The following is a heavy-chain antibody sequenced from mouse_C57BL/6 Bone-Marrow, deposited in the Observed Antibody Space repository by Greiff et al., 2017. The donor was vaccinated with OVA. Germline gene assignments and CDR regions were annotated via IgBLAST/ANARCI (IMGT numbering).Heavy chain of an antibody. CDR2: INPNNGGT. CDR1: GYTFTDYN. J-gene: IGHJ3*01. D-gene: IGHD1-1*01. CDR3: ARGGYGSPWFAY. V-gene: IGHV1-22*01. Sequence: EVQLQQSGPELVKPGASVKMSCKASGYTFTDYNMHWVKQSHGKSLEWIGYINPNNGGTSYNQKFKGKATLTVNKSSSTAYMELRSLTSEDSAVYYCARGGYGSPWFAYWGQGTLVTVSA.